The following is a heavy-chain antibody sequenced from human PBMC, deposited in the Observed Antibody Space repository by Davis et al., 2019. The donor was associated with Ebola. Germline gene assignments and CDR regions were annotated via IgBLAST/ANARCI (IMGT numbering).Heavy chain of an antibody. D-gene: IGHD4-11*01. Sequence: ASFMISCNASCYTFSDYNIHWMLQAPVQGLEWLGRVILKSGATNYAQKFQGRVTMTRDTSISTVYMELSSLRYDDTADYYCARGHNYAHEYWGQGTLVTVSS. CDR2: VILKSGAT. J-gene: IGHJ4*02. CDR3: ARGHNYAHEY. V-gene: IGHV1-2*06. CDR1: CYTFSDYN.